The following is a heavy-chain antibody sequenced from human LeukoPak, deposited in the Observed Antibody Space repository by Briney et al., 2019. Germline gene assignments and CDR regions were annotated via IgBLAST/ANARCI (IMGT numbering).Heavy chain of an antibody. J-gene: IGHJ4*02. CDR2: LPPDELDI. CDR3: ARGILVATIWPDY. D-gene: IGHD5-12*01. Sequence: PSGGSLRLSCAASGFTFTNYWMHWVRQAPGMGLVWVSRLPPDELDIIYADSVKGRFTVSRDNAKNTVYLQMNNLRAEDTAVYYCARGILVATIWPDYWGQGTLVTVSS. V-gene: IGHV3-74*01. CDR1: GFTFTNYW.